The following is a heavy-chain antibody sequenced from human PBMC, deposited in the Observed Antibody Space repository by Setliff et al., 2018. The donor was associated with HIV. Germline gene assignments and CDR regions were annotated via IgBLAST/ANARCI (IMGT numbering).Heavy chain of an antibody. CDR2: ISSSSSYI. CDR1: GFTFSSYS. J-gene: IGHJ6*03. V-gene: IGHV3-21*01. Sequence: PGGSLSLSCAASGFTFSSYSMNWVRQAPGKGLEWVSSISSSSSYIYYADSVMGRFTISRDNAKNSLYLQMNSLSAEDTAVYYCARGDIVATIVYYYYMDVWGKGTTVTVSS. D-gene: IGHD5-12*01. CDR3: ARGDIVATIVYYYYMDV.